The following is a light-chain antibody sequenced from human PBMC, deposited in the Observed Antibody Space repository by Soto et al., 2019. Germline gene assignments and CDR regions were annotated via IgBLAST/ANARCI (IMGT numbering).Light chain of an antibody. CDR2: EVT. V-gene: IGLV2-8*01. CDR3: SSFASSNTWV. Sequence: QSALTQPPSASGSPGQSVTISCTGTSSDVGAYNYVSWYQQHAGKAPKLVIYEVTKRPSGVPDRFSGSKSANTASLTVSGLQAEDEDYYYCSSFASSNTWVFGGGTKLTV. CDR1: SSDVGAYNY. J-gene: IGLJ3*02.